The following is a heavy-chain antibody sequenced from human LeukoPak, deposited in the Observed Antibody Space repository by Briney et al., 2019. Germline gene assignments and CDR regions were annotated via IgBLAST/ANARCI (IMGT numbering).Heavy chain of an antibody. CDR2: INHSGRT. Sequence: SETLSLTCAVYGGSFSGYYWSWIRQPPGKGLEWSGEINHSGRTNYNPSLKSRVTISVDTSKNQFSLKLSSVTAAGTAVYYCARRTTVVTPADGMDVWGQGTTVTVSS. V-gene: IGHV4-34*01. D-gene: IGHD4-23*01. CDR1: GGSFSGYY. J-gene: IGHJ6*02. CDR3: ARRTTVVTPADGMDV.